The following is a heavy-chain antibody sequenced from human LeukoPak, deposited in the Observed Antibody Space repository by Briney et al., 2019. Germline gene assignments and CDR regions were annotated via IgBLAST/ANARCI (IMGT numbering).Heavy chain of an antibody. V-gene: IGHV1-2*02. Sequence: ASVKVSCKASGYTFTGYYMHWVRQAPGQGLEWMGWINPNSGGTNYAQKFQGRVTMTRDTSTSTVYMELSSLRSEDTAVYYCARGGGGLYYYDSSGYYAYWGQGTLVTVSS. CDR1: GYTFTGYY. J-gene: IGHJ4*02. D-gene: IGHD3-22*01. CDR2: INPNSGGT. CDR3: ARGGGGLYYYDSSGYYAY.